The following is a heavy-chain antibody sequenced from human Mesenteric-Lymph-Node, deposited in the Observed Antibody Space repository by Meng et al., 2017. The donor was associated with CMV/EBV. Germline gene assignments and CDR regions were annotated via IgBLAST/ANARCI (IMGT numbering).Heavy chain of an antibody. V-gene: IGHV3-7*01. J-gene: IGHJ4*02. D-gene: IGHD2-15*01. CDR3: AREAGYCSGGACLDF. CDR1: GISFDNSW. CDR2: IKQDGGDT. Sequence: ESLKISCSVSGISFDNSWMNWVRQAPGKGLEWVANIKQDGGDTYYVDSVRDRFTISRDNSKNLLFLQMDSLRPEDTAVYYCAREAGYCSGGACLDFWGQGTPVTVSS.